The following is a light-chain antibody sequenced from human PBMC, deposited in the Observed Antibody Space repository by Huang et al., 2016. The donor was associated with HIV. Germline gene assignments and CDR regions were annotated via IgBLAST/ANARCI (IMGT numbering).Light chain of an antibody. J-gene: IGKJ1*01. CDR3: HQYGISPQGS. CDR2: GAS. CDR1: QSLTDDY. Sequence: EIVLTQSPGTVSLSPGERASLSCRASQSLTDDYLAWYQQKPGQAPRRLIYGASTRATGIPDRFSGSGSGADFTLTISRLEPEDFAVYYCHQYGISPQGSFGPGTKVEIK. V-gene: IGKV3-20*01.